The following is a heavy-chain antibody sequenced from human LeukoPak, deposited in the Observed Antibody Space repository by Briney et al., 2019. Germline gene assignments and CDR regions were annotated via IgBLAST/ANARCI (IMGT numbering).Heavy chain of an antibody. CDR2: INPNSGGT. CDR3: ARWELPVQFGQVLSPIDY. Sequence: ASVKVSCKASGYTFIGYYVHWLRQAPGQGLEWMGWINPNSGGTKYAQKFQGRVTMTRHTSISTAYMELSGLTSDDTAVYYCARWELPVQFGQVLSPIDYWGHGTLVTVSS. D-gene: IGHD1-26*01. J-gene: IGHJ4*01. V-gene: IGHV1-2*02. CDR1: GYTFIGYY.